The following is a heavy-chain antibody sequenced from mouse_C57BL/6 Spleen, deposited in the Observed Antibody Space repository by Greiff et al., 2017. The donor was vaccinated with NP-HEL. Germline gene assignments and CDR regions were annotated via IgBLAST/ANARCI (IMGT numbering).Heavy chain of an antibody. CDR2: IYPGSGST. CDR3: ARLPYYGSSGFAY. CDR1: GYTFTSYW. J-gene: IGHJ3*01. Sequence: QVQLQQSGAELVKPGASVKMSCKASGYTFTSYWITWVKQRPGQGLEWIGDIYPGSGSTNYNEKFKSKATLTVDTSYSTAYMQLSSLTSEDSAVYYCARLPYYGSSGFAYWGQGTLVTVSA. D-gene: IGHD1-1*01. V-gene: IGHV1-55*01.